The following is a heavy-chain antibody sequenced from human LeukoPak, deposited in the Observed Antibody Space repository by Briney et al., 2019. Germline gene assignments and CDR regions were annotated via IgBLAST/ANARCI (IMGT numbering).Heavy chain of an antibody. CDR2: IIPIFGTA. D-gene: IGHD2-2*01. Sequence: GSSVKVSCKASGGTFSSYAISWVRQAPGQGLEWTGGIIPIFGTANYAQKFQGRVTITADESTSTAYMELSSLRSEDTAVYYCARYCSSTSCRTFAFDIWGQGTMVTVSS. CDR3: ARYCSSTSCRTFAFDI. CDR1: GGTFSSYA. J-gene: IGHJ3*02. V-gene: IGHV1-69*01.